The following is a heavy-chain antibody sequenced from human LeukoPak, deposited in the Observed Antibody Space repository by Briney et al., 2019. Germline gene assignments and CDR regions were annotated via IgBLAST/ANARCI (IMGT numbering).Heavy chain of an antibody. Sequence: ASVKVSCKASGYTFTGYYMHWVRQAPGQGLEWMGWINPNSGGTNYAQKFQGRVTMTRDTSITTAYMELSRLRPDDTAVYYCARAGRGVWFGEKNWFDPWGQGTLVTVSS. D-gene: IGHD3-10*01. V-gene: IGHV1-2*02. J-gene: IGHJ5*02. CDR3: ARAGRGVWFGEKNWFDP. CDR1: GYTFTGYY. CDR2: INPNSGGT.